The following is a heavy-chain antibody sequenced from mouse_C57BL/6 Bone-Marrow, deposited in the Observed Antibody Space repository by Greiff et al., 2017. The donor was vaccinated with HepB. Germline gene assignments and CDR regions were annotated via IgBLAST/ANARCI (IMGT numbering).Heavy chain of an antibody. Sequence: QVQLQQPGAELVMPGASVKLSCKASGYTFTSYWMHWVKQRPGQGLEWIGEIDPSDSYTNYNQKFKGKSTLTVDKSSSTAYMQLSSQTSEDSAVYYCARGITTVEDWYFDVWGTGTTVTVSS. CDR2: IDPSDSYT. V-gene: IGHV1-69*01. CDR1: GYTFTSYW. CDR3: ARGITTVEDWYFDV. J-gene: IGHJ1*03. D-gene: IGHD1-1*01.